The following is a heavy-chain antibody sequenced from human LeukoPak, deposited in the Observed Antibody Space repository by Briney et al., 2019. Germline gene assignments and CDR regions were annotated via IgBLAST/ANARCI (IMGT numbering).Heavy chain of an antibody. V-gene: IGHV1-46*01. J-gene: IGHJ4*02. CDR2: INPSGGTT. CDR3: AREMAATFRTFDY. D-gene: IGHD5-24*01. Sequence: ASVKVSCKASGYSLTTYYMHWVRQAPGQGLEWMGIINPSGGTTTYAQKFQGRVTMTRDTSTSTVYMELSSLRSEDTAVYYCAREMAATFRTFDYWGQGTLVTVSS. CDR1: GYSLTTYY.